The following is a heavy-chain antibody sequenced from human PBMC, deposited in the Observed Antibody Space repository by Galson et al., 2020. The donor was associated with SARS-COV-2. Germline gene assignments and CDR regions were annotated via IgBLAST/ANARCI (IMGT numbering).Heavy chain of an antibody. CDR2: IYPNYNR. J-gene: IGHJ4*02. CDR3: LKEGDTVNQDY. Sequence: GGSLRLSCAASGFTVSSSYISWVRQAPGKGLEWVSLIYPNYNRFYADSVKGRFTISRDNSRNTLFLQMNGLRAEDTAVYYCLKEGDTVNQDYWGQGTLVTVSS. V-gene: IGHV3-53*01. D-gene: IGHD2-8*02. CDR1: GFTVSSSY.